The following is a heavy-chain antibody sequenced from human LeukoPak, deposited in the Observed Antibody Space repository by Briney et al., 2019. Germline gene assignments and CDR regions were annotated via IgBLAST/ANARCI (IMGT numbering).Heavy chain of an antibody. J-gene: IGHJ4*02. V-gene: IGHV4-34*01. CDR3: ASSGGGATPPHY. D-gene: IGHD1-26*01. CDR1: GGSFSGYY. CDR2: INHSGST. Sequence: SETLSLTCAVYGGSFSGYYWSWIRQPPGKGLEWIGEINHSGSTNYNPSLKSRVTISVDTSKNQFSLKLSSVTAADTAVYYCASSGGGATPPHYWGQGTLVTVSS.